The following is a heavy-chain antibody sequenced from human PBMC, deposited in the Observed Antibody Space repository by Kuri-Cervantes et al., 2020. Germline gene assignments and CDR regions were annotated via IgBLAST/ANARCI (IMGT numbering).Heavy chain of an antibody. CDR1: GFTFTSSA. CDR2: TVVGSGNT. J-gene: IGHJ5*02. Sequence: AAKDFCKASGFTFTSSAVQWVRQARGQRLEWIGWTVVGSGNTNYAQKFQGRVTITADESTSTDYMELSSLRSEDTAVYYCARLSLSPYYDGRNNWFDPWGQGTLVTVSS. D-gene: IGHD3-22*01. CDR3: ARLSLSPYYDGRNNWFDP. V-gene: IGHV1-58*01.